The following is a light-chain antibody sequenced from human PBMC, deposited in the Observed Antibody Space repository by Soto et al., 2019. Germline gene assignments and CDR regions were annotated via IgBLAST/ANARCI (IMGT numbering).Light chain of an antibody. J-gene: IGLJ3*02. CDR1: SSDVGGYNY. CDR2: EVS. CDR3: CSYVDTDTWV. V-gene: IGLV2-14*01. Sequence: QSVLTQPASVSGSPGQSITISCTGTSSDVGGYNYVSWYQQHPGKAPKLMIYEVSNRPSGVPDRFSGSKSGNTASLTISGLQAEDEADYYCCSYVDTDTWVFGGGTKLTVL.